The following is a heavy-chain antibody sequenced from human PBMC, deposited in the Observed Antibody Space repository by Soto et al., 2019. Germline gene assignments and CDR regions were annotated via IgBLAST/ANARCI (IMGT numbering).Heavy chain of an antibody. CDR2: IYPSDSDT. Sequence: SLKISCKGSGYSFTSYWIDWVRQVPGKSLEWIETIYPSDSDTKYSTSFQRPVTISADKTLSTSYLQWSSPKASDTAMYYCASWSPPKDAFDIWGQGTMVTVSS. J-gene: IGHJ3*02. V-gene: IGHV5-51*01. CDR1: GYSFTSYW. CDR3: ASWSPPKDAFDI.